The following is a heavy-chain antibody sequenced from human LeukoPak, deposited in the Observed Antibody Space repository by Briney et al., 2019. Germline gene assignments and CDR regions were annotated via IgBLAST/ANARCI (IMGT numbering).Heavy chain of an antibody. D-gene: IGHD3-22*01. Sequence: SETLSLTCAVYGGSFSGYYWTWIRQPPGKGLEWIGEINRSGSTSYNHSLKSRVTISVDTSKKQSSLKLSSVTAADTAVYYCARDLYGGSDSSGYFYPFDYWGQGTLVTVSS. V-gene: IGHV4-34*01. CDR3: ARDLYGGSDSSGYFYPFDY. CDR2: INRSGST. J-gene: IGHJ4*02. CDR1: GGSFSGYY.